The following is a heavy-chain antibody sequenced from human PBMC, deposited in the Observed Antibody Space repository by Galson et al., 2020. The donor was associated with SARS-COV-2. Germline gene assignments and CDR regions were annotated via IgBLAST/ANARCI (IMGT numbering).Heavy chain of an antibody. CDR3: ARVAYGGNWVDY. Sequence: ASVKVSCKASGYPFSTYGFTWVRQVPGQGLEWLGWISARNGDTKYAEKLQGRFTMTTDTSTSTTYMELRSLRSDDTAIYYCARVAYGGNWVDYWGQGTLVTVSS. V-gene: IGHV1-18*01. J-gene: IGHJ4*02. D-gene: IGHD2-21*01. CDR1: GYPFSTYG. CDR2: ISARNGDT.